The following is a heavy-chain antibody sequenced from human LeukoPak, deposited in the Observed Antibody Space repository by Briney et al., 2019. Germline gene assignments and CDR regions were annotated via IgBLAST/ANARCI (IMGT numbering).Heavy chain of an antibody. V-gene: IGHV3-21*01. CDR3: ARIQWHVIDY. D-gene: IGHD5-12*01. CDR1: GFTFSSYW. CDR2: ISSSSSYI. Sequence: GGSLRLSCAASGFTFSSYWMNWARQAPGKGLEWVSSISSSSSYIYYADSVKGRFTISRDNAKNSLYLQMNSLRAEDTAVYYCARIQWHVIDYWGQGTLVTVSS. J-gene: IGHJ4*02.